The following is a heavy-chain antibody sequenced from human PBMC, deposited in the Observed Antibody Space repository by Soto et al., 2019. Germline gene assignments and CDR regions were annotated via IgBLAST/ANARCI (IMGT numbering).Heavy chain of an antibody. Sequence: GGSLRLSCAASGFTVSNAWMSWVRQAPGKGLEWVGRIKSASSGGTTDYPAPVTGRFAISRDDSKNTLYLQMNSLKTEDTAVYYCSREGRLLWFGELTDHWGQGTLVTVSS. V-gene: IGHV3-15*01. CDR3: SREGRLLWFGELTDH. J-gene: IGHJ4*02. CDR1: GFTVSNAW. D-gene: IGHD3-10*01. CDR2: IKSASSGGTT.